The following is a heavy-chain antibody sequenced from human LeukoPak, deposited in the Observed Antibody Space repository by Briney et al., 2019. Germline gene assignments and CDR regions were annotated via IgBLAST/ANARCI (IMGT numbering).Heavy chain of an antibody. CDR2: IYPGDSDT. Sequence: GESLKISCKGSGYSFTSQWIGWVRQMPGKGLEWMGIIYPGDSDTRYSPSFQGQVTISADKSISTAYLQWSSLRASDTAMYYCARQLQRGYSYSDYWGQGTLVTVSS. D-gene: IGHD5-18*01. CDR3: ARQLQRGYSYSDY. V-gene: IGHV5-51*01. CDR1: GYSFTSQW. J-gene: IGHJ4*02.